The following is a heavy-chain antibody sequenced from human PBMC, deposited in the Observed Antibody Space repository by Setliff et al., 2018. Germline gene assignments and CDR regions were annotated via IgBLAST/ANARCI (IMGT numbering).Heavy chain of an antibody. D-gene: IGHD2-2*01. CDR1: GASISSGNDF. Sequence: SETLSLTCSVSGASISSGNDFWNWIRQPAGKGLEWIGNIYTNGGTDYSPSLRSRVTISLGMSKNQFSLQLTSVTAADTAIYYCARSDGNFQYPDYWGQGTLVTVSS. J-gene: IGHJ4*01. CDR3: ARSDGNFQYPDY. V-gene: IGHV4-61*09. CDR2: IYTNGGT.